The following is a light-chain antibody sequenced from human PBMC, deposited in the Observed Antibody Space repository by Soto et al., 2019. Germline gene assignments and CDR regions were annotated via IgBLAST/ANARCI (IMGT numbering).Light chain of an antibody. CDR2: DAS. V-gene: IGKV1-5*01. J-gene: IGKJ1*01. Sequence: MQVTQSPPTRSASVGDRVTITCRASQTISTWMAWYQQKPGKAPKLLVYDASNLQSGVASRSSGSGSGTEFTLIISGLQPDDSATYYCQQYTNTNNPWMCGQGTKVDIK. CDR1: QTISTW. CDR3: QQYTNTNNPWM.